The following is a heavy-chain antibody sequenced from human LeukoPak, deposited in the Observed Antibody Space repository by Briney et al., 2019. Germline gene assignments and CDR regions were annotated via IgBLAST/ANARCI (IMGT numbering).Heavy chain of an antibody. J-gene: IGHJ3*02. Sequence: PGGSLRLSCAASGFSFTTHSMNWVRQAPGKGLEWVSFISVTSSFISCADSVRGRFTISRDNGENSLYLQMNGLRAEDTAVYYCVRELLWFGGPGAFDIWGQGAMVTVSS. D-gene: IGHD3-10*01. V-gene: IGHV3-48*01. CDR1: GFSFTTHS. CDR3: VRELLWFGGPGAFDI. CDR2: ISVTSSFI.